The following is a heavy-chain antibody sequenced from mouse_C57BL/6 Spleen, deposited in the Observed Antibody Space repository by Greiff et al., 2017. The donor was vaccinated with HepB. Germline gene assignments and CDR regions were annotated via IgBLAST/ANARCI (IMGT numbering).Heavy chain of an antibody. J-gene: IGHJ3*01. D-gene: IGHD4-1*01. V-gene: IGHV1-26*01. CDR3: ARRGTGLAY. Sequence: VQLQQSGPELVKPGASVKISCKASGYTFTDYYMNWVKQSHGKSLEWIGDINPNNGGTSYNQKFKGKATLTVDKSSSTAYMELRSLTSEDSAVYYCARRGTGLAYWGQGTLVTVSA. CDR1: GYTFTDYY. CDR2: INPNNGGT.